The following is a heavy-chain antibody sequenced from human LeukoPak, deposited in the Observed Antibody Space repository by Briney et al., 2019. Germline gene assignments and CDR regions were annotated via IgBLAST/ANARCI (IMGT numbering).Heavy chain of an antibody. Sequence: ASVKASCKASGYTFTGYYMHWVRQAPGQGLEWMGWINPNSGGTNYAQKFQGRVTMTRDTSISTAYMELSRLRSDDTAVYYCAGVYSSGWYFDYWGQGTLVTVSS. CDR1: GYTFTGYY. CDR3: AGVYSSGWYFDY. CDR2: INPNSGGT. J-gene: IGHJ4*02. V-gene: IGHV1-2*02. D-gene: IGHD6-19*01.